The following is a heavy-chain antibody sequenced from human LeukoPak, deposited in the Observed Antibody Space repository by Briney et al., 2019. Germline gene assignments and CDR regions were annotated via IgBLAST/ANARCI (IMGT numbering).Heavy chain of an antibody. J-gene: IGHJ4*02. D-gene: IGHD1-7*01. CDR1: GLTFRTTW. Sequence: GGSLRLSCATSGLTFRTTWMHWVRQAPGKGLMWASRMNGEGTTIDYADSVKGRFTVSRDYAKNTLFLQMNNLRTEDTALYFCATARNFRFEYWGQGSLVIVSA. CDR2: MNGEGTTI. CDR3: ATARNFRFEY. V-gene: IGHV3-74*01.